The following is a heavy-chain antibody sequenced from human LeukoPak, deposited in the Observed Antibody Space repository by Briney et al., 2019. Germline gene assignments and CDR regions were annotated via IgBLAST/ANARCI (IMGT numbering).Heavy chain of an antibody. CDR1: GGFISSYY. V-gene: IGHV4-59*08. CDR2: IYSSGNT. D-gene: IGHD5-12*01. J-gene: IGHJ4*02. CDR3: ARRGGYSGYEQV. Sequence: KSSETLSLTCSVSGGFISSYYWSWIRQPPGQGLEWIGYIYSSGNTNYNPSLKSRVAISVDTSKNQFSLNLSSVTAADTAVYYCARRGGYSGYEQVWGQGTLVTSSS.